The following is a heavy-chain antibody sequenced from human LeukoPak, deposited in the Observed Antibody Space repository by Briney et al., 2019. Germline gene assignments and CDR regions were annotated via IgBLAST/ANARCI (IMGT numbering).Heavy chain of an antibody. V-gene: IGHV3-53*04. CDR3: ARGTGGSYCLDY. CDR1: GFTVSSNY. D-gene: IGHD1-26*01. Sequence: SGGSLRVSCAASGFTVSSNYMSWVRQAPGKGLEWVSVIYSGGNTYYADSVKGRFTISRHNSKNTLYLQMNSLRAEDTAVYYCARGTGGSYCLDYWGQGTLVTVSS. CDR2: IYSGGNT. J-gene: IGHJ4*02.